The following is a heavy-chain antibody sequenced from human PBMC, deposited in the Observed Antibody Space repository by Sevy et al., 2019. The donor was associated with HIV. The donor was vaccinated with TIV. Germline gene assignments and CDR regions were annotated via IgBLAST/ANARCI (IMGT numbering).Heavy chain of an antibody. D-gene: IGHD4-17*01. CDR1: GVSISSGAYS. CDR3: ARDGGTMTTPGSFDI. V-gene: IGHV4-30-2*01. Sequence: SETLSLTCAVSGVSISSGAYSWNWIRQPPGKGLESIGYIYHTGNTYYNPSLKSRITISLDRSKNQFSLRLSSVTAADTAVYFCARDGGTMTTPGSFDIWGQGTMVTVS. CDR2: IYHTGNT. J-gene: IGHJ3*02.